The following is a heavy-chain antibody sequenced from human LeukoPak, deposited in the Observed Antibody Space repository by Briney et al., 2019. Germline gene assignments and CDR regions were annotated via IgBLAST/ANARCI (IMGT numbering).Heavy chain of an antibody. J-gene: IGHJ3*02. CDR3: ARDEALIGVRRAFDI. CDR2: ISSSGSTI. D-gene: IGHD3-10*01. V-gene: IGHV3-11*01. Sequence: GGSLRLSCAASGFTFSDYYMSWIRQAPGKGLEWVSYISSSGSTIYYADSVKGRFTISRDNAKNSLYLQMNSLRAEDTAVYYCARDEALIGVRRAFDIWGQGTMVTVSS. CDR1: GFTFSDYY.